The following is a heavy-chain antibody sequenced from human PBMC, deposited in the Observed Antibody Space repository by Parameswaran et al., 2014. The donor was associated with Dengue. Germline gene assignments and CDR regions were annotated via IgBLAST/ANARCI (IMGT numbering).Heavy chain of an antibody. CDR3: ARRDRGYSYEDY. CDR2: IDPSDSYS. V-gene: IGHV5-10-1*01. J-gene: IGHJ4*02. D-gene: IGHD5-18*01. Sequence: VRQMPGKGLEWMGRIDPSDSYSNYSPSFQGHVTISADKSISTAYLQWSSLKASDTAMYYCARRDRGYSYEDYWGQGTLVTVSS.